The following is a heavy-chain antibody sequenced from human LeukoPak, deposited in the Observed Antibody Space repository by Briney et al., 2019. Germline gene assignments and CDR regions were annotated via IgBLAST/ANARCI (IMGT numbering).Heavy chain of an antibody. J-gene: IGHJ5*02. CDR2: INHSGST. Sequence: SETLSLTCAVYGGSFSGYYWSWIRQPPGKGLEWIGEINHSGSTNYNPSLKSRVTISVDTSKNQFSLKLSSVTAADTAVYYCARGGNYYGSSGWFDPWGQGTLVTVSS. CDR1: GGSFSGYY. D-gene: IGHD3-10*01. CDR3: ARGGNYYGSSGWFDP. V-gene: IGHV4-34*01.